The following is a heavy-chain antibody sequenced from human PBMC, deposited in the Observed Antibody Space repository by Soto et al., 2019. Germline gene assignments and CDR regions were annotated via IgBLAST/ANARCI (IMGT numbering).Heavy chain of an antibody. V-gene: IGHV1-18*01. Sequence: GTSVKVSCEASGYRFSFYGINWVRQAPEQGLEWMGWINPSDGNRNFAQKFEDRVTMTTATSTNTVFLELRSLKSDDTAIYYCARDRLRGYDSSGFYSWGQGTMVTVSS. CDR1: GYRFSFYG. J-gene: IGHJ4*02. D-gene: IGHD3-22*01. CDR2: INPSDGNR. CDR3: ARDRLRGYDSSGFYS.